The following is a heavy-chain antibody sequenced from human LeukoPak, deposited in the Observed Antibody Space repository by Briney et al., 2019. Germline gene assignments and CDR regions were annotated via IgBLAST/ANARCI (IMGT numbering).Heavy chain of an antibody. V-gene: IGHV3-53*01. CDR3: ARVVDHDYGDYYLDY. Sequence: GGSLRLPCAASGFTVSSNDMSWVRQAPGKGLECISVIYSGGSTDYADSVKGRLTISRDNSKNTLYLQMNSLRAEDTAVYYCARVVDHDYGDYYLDYWGQGTLVTVSS. CDR1: GFTVSSND. J-gene: IGHJ4*02. D-gene: IGHD4-17*01. CDR2: IYSGGST.